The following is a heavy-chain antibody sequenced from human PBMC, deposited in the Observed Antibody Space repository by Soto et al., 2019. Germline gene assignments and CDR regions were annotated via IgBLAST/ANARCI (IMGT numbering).Heavy chain of an antibody. J-gene: IGHJ6*02. V-gene: IGHV1-69*06. CDR2: LIPIFGTA. D-gene: IGHD3-3*01. Sequence: QVQLVQSGAEVKKPGSSVKVSCKASGGTFSSYAISWVRQAPGQGLEWMGGLIPIFGTANYAQKFQGRVTITADKSTSTAYMELSSLRSEDTAVYYCARDYDFWSGYYISSYYYYGMDVWGQGTTVTVSS. CDR1: GGTFSSYA. CDR3: ARDYDFWSGYYISSYYYYGMDV.